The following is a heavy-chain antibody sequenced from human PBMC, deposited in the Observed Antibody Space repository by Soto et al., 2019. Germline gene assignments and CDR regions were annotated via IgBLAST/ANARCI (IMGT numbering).Heavy chain of an antibody. J-gene: IGHJ4*02. D-gene: IGHD5-12*01. CDR1: GFSFADYT. CDR2: IRDKAYGGTT. Sequence: GGSLRLSCTTSGFSFADYTLSWFRQAPGKGLEWLGFIRDKAYGGTTEYAASVKGRFSISRDDPKSIAYLQMNSLKTEDTAVYYCTRDGRYSGYPPPAFWGQGTLVTVSS. V-gene: IGHV3-49*03. CDR3: TRDGRYSGYPPPAF.